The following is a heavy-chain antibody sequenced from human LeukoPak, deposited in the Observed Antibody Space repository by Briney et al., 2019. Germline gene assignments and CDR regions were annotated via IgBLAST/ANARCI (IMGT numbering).Heavy chain of an antibody. CDR2: ASDTT. J-gene: IGHJ4*02. CDR1: GFTFSTYA. D-gene: IGHD1-26*01. CDR3: AKAYAFVGANYFDY. Sequence: GGSLRLSCAASGFTFSTYAMSWVRQAPGKGREWVSAASDTTYCAESVKGRFTISRDNSKNTLYLQMNNLRAEDAAIYYCAKAYAFVGANYFDYWGQGTLVTVSS. V-gene: IGHV3-23*01.